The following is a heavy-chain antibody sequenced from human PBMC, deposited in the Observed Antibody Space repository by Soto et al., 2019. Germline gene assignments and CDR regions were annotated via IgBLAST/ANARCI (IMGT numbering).Heavy chain of an antibody. CDR1: GFTFSSYA. Sequence: GGSLRLSCAASGFTFSSYAMSWVRQAPGKGLEWVSAISGSGGSTYYADSVKGRFTISRDNSKNTLYLQMNSLRAEDTAVYYCAKDRALWFGELWGDVWGQGTTVTVSS. D-gene: IGHD3-10*01. CDR2: ISGSGGST. CDR3: AKDRALWFGELWGDV. V-gene: IGHV3-23*01. J-gene: IGHJ6*02.